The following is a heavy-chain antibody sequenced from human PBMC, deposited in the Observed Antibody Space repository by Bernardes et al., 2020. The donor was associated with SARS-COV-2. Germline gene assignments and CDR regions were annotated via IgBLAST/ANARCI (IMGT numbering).Heavy chain of an antibody. Sequence: SETLSLTCTVSGGSISSYYWSWIRQPPGKGLEWIGYIYYSGSTNYNPSLKSRVTISVDTSKNQFSLKLSSVTAADTAVYYCARQSAHDFWSGYSADYWGQGTLVTVSS. CDR1: GGSISSYY. CDR3: ARQSAHDFWSGYSADY. V-gene: IGHV4-59*01. CDR2: IYYSGST. J-gene: IGHJ4*02. D-gene: IGHD3-3*01.